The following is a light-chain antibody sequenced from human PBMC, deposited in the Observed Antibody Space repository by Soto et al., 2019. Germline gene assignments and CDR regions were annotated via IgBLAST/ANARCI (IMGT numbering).Light chain of an antibody. CDR2: DAS. CDR1: QTIGRW. J-gene: IGKJ1*01. CDR3: QQYSSYWT. Sequence: DIQMTQSPSTLSASVGDRITITCRASQTIGRWLAWFQQKPGKAPKALISDASNLEGGVPSRFSGSGSGTEFTLTISSLQPEDFATYYCQQYSSYWTFGQGTKVEMK. V-gene: IGKV1-5*01.